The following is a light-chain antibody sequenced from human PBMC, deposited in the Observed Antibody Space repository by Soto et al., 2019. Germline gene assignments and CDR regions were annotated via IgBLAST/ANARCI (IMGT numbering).Light chain of an antibody. CDR3: TSYTSSRALI. CDR2: DVS. Sequence: QSALTQPASVSGSPGQSITISCTGTSSDVGNYNYVSWYQQHPGKAPKLMIYDVSNRPSGVSDRFSGSKSGNTASLTISGLQAEDEADYHCTSYTSSRALIFGGGPKLTVL. J-gene: IGLJ2*01. CDR1: SSDVGNYNY. V-gene: IGLV2-14*03.